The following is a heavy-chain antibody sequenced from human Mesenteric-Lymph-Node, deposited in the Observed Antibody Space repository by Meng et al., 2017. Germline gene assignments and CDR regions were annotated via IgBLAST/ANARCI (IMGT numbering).Heavy chain of an antibody. V-gene: IGHV1-18*01. CDR2: ISAYNGNT. Sequence: QVEVVQFGAEVKKPGASVTVSCKASGYTFSNYAMHWVRQAPGQRLEWMGWISAYNGNTNYAQKLQGRVTMTTDTSTSTAYMELRSLRSDDTAVYYCARDDSSGYYVHWFDPWGQGTLVTVSS. CDR1: GYTFSNYA. J-gene: IGHJ5*02. D-gene: IGHD3-22*01. CDR3: ARDDSSGYYVHWFDP.